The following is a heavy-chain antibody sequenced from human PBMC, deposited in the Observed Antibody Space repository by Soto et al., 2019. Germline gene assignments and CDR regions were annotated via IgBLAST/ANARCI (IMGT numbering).Heavy chain of an antibody. Sequence: AGGSLRLSCAASGFTFSSYGMHWVRQAPGKGLEWVAVISYDGSNKYYADSVKGRFTISRDNSKNTLYLQMNSLRAEDTAVYYCAKDQASEWLGAFDVWGQGTMVTVSS. CDR3: AKDQASEWLGAFDV. D-gene: IGHD6-19*01. CDR2: ISYDGSNK. V-gene: IGHV3-30*18. J-gene: IGHJ3*01. CDR1: GFTFSSYG.